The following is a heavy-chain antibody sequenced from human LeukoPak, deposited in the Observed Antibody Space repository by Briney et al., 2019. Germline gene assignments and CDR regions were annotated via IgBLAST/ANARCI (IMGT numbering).Heavy chain of an antibody. Sequence: SETLSLTCAVYGGSFSGYYWSWIRQPPGKGLEWIGEINHSGSTNYNPSLKSRVTISVDTSKNQFSLKLSSVTAADTAVYYCARGEIRYFDWAGNWFGPWGQGTLVTVSS. CDR3: ARGEIRYFDWAGNWFGP. V-gene: IGHV4-34*01. J-gene: IGHJ5*02. CDR1: GGSFSGYY. D-gene: IGHD3-9*01. CDR2: INHSGST.